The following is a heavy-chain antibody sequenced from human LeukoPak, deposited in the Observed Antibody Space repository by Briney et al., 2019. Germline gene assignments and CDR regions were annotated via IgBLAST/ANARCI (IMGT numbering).Heavy chain of an antibody. D-gene: IGHD6-13*01. Sequence: RASVKVSCKASGYTFTSYGISWVRHAPGQGLEWMGWISAYNGNTNYAQKLQGRVTMTTDTSTSTAYMELRSLRSDDTAVYYCARDGVFGYSSSWYGYWGQGTLVTVSS. CDR2: ISAYNGNT. CDR1: GYTFTSYG. V-gene: IGHV1-18*01. J-gene: IGHJ4*02. CDR3: ARDGVFGYSSSWYGY.